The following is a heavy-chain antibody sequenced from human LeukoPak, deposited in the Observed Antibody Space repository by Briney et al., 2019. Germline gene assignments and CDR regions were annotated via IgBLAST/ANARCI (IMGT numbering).Heavy chain of an antibody. CDR2: ISSSSSYI. J-gene: IGHJ6*03. D-gene: IGHD2-15*01. CDR3: ARDVPYCSGGSCQTRSYYYYMDV. Sequence: PGGSLRLSCAASGFTFSSYSMNWVRQAPGKGLEWVSSISSSSSYIYYADSVKGRYTISRDNAKNSLYLQMNSLRAEDTAVYYCARDVPYCSGGSCQTRSYYYYMDVWGKGTTVTISS. V-gene: IGHV3-21*06. CDR1: GFTFSSYS.